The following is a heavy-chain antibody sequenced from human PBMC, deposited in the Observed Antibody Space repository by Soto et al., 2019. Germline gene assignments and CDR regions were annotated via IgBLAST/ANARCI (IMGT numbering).Heavy chain of an antibody. CDR3: ARDLCSGGSCYSVHFDY. J-gene: IGHJ4*02. CDR1: GFTFSDYY. V-gene: IGHV3-11*01. Sequence: GGSLRLSCAASGFTFSDYYMSWIRQAPGKGLEWVSYISSSGSTIYYADSVKGRFTISRDNAKNSLYLQMNSLRAEDTAVYYCARDLCSGGSCYSVHFDYWGQGTLVTVSS. D-gene: IGHD2-15*01. CDR2: ISSSGSTI.